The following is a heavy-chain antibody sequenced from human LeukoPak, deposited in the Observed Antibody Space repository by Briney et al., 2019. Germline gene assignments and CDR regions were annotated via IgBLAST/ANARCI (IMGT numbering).Heavy chain of an antibody. CDR2: IVGSSSNI. J-gene: IGHJ4*02. D-gene: IGHD1-1*01. CDR3: ATDSPETAAFDY. Sequence: PGGSLRLSCTASGFSFSTYSMNWVRQAPGKGLEWVSYIVGSSSNIYYADSVKGRFTISRDNAKNSLYLQMDRLRAEDTAVYYCATDSPETAAFDYWGQGTLVTVSS. CDR1: GFSFSTYS. V-gene: IGHV3-48*04.